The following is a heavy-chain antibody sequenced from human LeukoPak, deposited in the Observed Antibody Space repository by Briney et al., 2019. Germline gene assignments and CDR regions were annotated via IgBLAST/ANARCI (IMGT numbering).Heavy chain of an antibody. V-gene: IGHV3-30*02. J-gene: IGHJ4*02. D-gene: IGHD6-13*01. CDR3: AIPPLRGYSSSWYNF. CDR2: IRYDGSNK. CDR1: GFTFSSYG. Sequence: GSLRLSCASSGFTFSSYGMHWVRQAPGKGLEWVAFIRYDGSNKYYADSVKGRFTISRDNSKNTLYLQMNSLRAEDTAVYYCAIPPLRGYSSSWYNFWGQGTLVTVSS.